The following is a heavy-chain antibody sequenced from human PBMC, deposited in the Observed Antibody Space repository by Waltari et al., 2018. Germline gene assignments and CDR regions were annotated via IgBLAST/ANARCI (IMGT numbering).Heavy chain of an antibody. CDR2: IYYSGSN. CDR1: GGSISSSSYY. Sequence: QLQLQESGPGLVKPSETLSLTCTVSGGSISSSSYYWGWIRQPPGKGLEWIGSIYYSGSNYYNPSLNSRFTISLDTSKNQFSLKLSSVTAADTAVYYCARQEMATIRGYFDYWGQGTLVTVSS. V-gene: IGHV4-39*07. CDR3: ARQEMATIRGYFDY. D-gene: IGHD5-12*01. J-gene: IGHJ4*02.